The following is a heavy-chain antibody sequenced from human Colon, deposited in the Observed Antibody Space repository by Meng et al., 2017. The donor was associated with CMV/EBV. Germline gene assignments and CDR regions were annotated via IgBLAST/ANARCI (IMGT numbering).Heavy chain of an antibody. CDR3: AKVNMGATTYYYGMDF. Sequence: GGSLRLSCAVSGFNFNIYAMTWVRQAPGKGLEWVSSISSESEKTNYADSVKGRFTISRDNSKNTLYLQMNSLRAEDTAVYYCAKVNMGATTYYYGMDFWGQGTTVTVSS. V-gene: IGHV3-23*01. CDR1: GFNFNIYA. D-gene: IGHD1-26*01. CDR2: ISSESEKT. J-gene: IGHJ6*02.